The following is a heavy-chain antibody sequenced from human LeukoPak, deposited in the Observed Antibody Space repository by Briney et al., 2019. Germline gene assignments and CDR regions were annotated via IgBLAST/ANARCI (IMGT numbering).Heavy chain of an antibody. CDR1: GGSISGYY. D-gene: IGHD2-8*02. CDR3: ARRRAESSGPSFYYFYMDV. CDR2: VYHNGRT. J-gene: IGHJ6*03. V-gene: IGHV4-59*01. Sequence: PSETLSLTCSVSGGSISGYYWSWIRQLPGERLGWIGFVYHNGRTTYYPSLESRVTISVDTSRNQVSLNLRFVTAADTALYFCARRRAESSGPSFYYFYMDVWGKGTTVSVSS.